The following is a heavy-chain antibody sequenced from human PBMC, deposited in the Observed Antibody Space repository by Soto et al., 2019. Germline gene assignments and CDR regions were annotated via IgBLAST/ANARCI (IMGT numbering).Heavy chain of an antibody. CDR3: ALVFRTYTHGVNV. V-gene: IGHV1-2*02. J-gene: IGHJ6*02. CDR2: INPSSGGT. D-gene: IGHD1-1*01. Sequence: ASLKVSCEASGDPFTGPYSYWVRQAPGQGLEWMGWINPSSGGTEFAEKFQGRVTMTRDTSIRTVFLELNSLTSDDTGVYFCALVFRTYTHGVNVWRSGPA. CDR1: GDPFTGPY.